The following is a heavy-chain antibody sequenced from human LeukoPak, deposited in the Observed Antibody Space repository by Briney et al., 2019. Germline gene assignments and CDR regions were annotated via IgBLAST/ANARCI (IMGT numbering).Heavy chain of an antibody. CDR3: ARGGYDILTGYHGYFDY. J-gene: IGHJ4*02. D-gene: IGHD3-9*01. CDR2: IYYSGTT. CDR1: GGSISSYY. V-gene: IGHV4-59*01. Sequence: SETLSLTCTVSGGSISSYYWSWIRQPPGKGLEWIGYIYYSGTTNYNPSLKSRVTISVDTSKNQFSLKLSSVTAADTAVYYCARGGYDILTGYHGYFDYWGQGTLVTVSS.